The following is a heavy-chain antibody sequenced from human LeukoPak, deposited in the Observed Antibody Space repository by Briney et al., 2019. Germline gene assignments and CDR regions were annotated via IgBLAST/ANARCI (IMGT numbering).Heavy chain of an antibody. CDR1: GFTFSSYW. CDR3: ARLPGTSHFDC. J-gene: IGHJ4*02. Sequence: PGGSLRLSCAASGFTFSSYWMTWVRQAPGKGLEWVANIKQDGSERNYLDSVKGRFTISRDNAKNSLYLQMNSLRAEDTAVYYCARLPGTSHFDCWGQGTLVTVSS. CDR2: IKQDGSER. V-gene: IGHV3-7*01. D-gene: IGHD1-14*01.